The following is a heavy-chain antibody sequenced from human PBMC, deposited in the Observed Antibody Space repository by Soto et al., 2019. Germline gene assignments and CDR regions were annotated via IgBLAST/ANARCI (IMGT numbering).Heavy chain of an antibody. CDR3: ARDGERDTGLNFYYYLHGMDA. J-gene: IGHJ6*02. V-gene: IGHV1-18*04. D-gene: IGHD1-1*01. Sequence: ASVKVSCKAPADTFTTYGISWVRQAPGQGLEWMGWISPYNGTTKYAEKFQGEMTMTTDTATSTAYMDLRSLRSDDTAVYYCARDGERDTGLNFYYYLHGMDAWGQGTRVTVSS. CDR2: ISPYNGTT. CDR1: ADTFTTYG.